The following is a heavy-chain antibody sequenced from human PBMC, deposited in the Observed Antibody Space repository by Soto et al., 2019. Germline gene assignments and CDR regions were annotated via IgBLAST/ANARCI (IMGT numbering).Heavy chain of an antibody. D-gene: IGHD3-3*01. CDR1: GFTFSSYV. CDR2: ISGSGGST. V-gene: IGHV3-23*01. Sequence: EVQLLESGGGLVQPGGSLRLSCAASGFTFSSYVMSWVRQAPGKGLEWVSGISGSGGSTYYADSVKGRFTISGANSTNTLYLQMNRPRAEDTAVYYCAKGPYDFWSGYYPPPYFDYWGQGTLVTVSS. J-gene: IGHJ4*02. CDR3: AKGPYDFWSGYYPPPYFDY.